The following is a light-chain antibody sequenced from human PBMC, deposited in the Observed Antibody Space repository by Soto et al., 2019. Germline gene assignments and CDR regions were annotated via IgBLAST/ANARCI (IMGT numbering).Light chain of an antibody. V-gene: IGLV2-14*01. CDR2: EVN. J-gene: IGLJ1*01. CDR1: SSDIGTYEY. CDR3: NSMTTSTSTRFV. Sequence: QSALTQPASVSGSPGQSITISCAGSSSDIGTYEYVSWYQQYPGKAPKLMIYEVNYRPSGVSNRFSGSKSGNTASPTISGLQAEDEGDYYCNSMTTSTSTRFVFGTGTKLTVL.